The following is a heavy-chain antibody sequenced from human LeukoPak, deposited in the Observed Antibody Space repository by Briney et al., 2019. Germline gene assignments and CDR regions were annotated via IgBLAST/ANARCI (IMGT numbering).Heavy chain of an antibody. CDR3: ASGYYGTRTLAFDY. Sequence: SETLSLTCTVSGGSIGSYYWSWIRQPPRKGLEWIGYIYYSGSTNYNPSLKSRVTISVDTSKNQFSLKLSSVTAADTAVYYCASGYYGTRTLAFDYWGQGTLVTVSS. V-gene: IGHV4-59*01. CDR2: IYYSGST. CDR1: GGSIGSYY. D-gene: IGHD4-17*01. J-gene: IGHJ4*02.